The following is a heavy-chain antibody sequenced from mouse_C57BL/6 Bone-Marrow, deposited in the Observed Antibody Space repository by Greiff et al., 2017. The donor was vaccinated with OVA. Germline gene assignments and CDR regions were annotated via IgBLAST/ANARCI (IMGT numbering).Heavy chain of an antibody. CDR1: GYTFTSYW. V-gene: IGHV1-69*01. CDR3: ARLGVTIDY. D-gene: IGHD2-2*01. Sequence: QVHVKQPGAELVMPGASVKLSCKASGYTFTSYWMHWVKQRPGQGLEWIGEIDPSDSYTNYNQKFKGKSTLTVDKSSSTAYMQLSSLTSEDSAVYYCARLGVTIDYWGQGTTLTVSS. CDR2: IDPSDSYT. J-gene: IGHJ2*01.